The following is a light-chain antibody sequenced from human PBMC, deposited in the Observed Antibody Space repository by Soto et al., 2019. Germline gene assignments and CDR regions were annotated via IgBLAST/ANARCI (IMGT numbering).Light chain of an antibody. CDR1: QSVDSNY. V-gene: IGKV3-20*01. CDR3: QQYGGSFLT. CDR2: AAS. Sequence: ESVLTQSPGTLSLSPGERATLSCRASQSVDSNYLAWYQQNPGQAPRLLIYAASSRATGIPDWFSGGGSGTDFTLTICRLEPDDFAVYYCQQYGGSFLTFGQGTRLEI. J-gene: IGKJ5*01.